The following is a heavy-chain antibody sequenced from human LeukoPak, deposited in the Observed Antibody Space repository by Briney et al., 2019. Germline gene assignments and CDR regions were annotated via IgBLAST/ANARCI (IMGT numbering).Heavy chain of an antibody. V-gene: IGHV3-30-3*01. CDR3: AREFGYHFDY. CDR1: GFTFSSYA. J-gene: IGHJ4*02. D-gene: IGHD3-10*01. Sequence: GGSLRLSCAASGFTFSSYAMHWVRQAPGKGLEWVAVISYDGSNKYYADSVKGRFTISRDNSKNTLYLQMNSLRAEDTAVYYCAREFGYHFDYWGQGTLVTVSS. CDR2: ISYDGSNK.